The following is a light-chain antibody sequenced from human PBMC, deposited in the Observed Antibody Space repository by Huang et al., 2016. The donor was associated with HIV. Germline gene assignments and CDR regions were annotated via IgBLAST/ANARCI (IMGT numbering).Light chain of an antibody. CDR2: GAT. CDR3: QQYNNWPFT. J-gene: IGKJ3*01. Sequence: ERVMTQSPVTLSVSPGERATFSCRASQSISSKLAWYQQKPGQAPRLLIDGATTRATGIPARFSGSGSGTEFTLTISRLQSEDFAVYYCQQYNNWPFTFGPGTRVDIK. CDR1: QSISSK. V-gene: IGKV3-15*01.